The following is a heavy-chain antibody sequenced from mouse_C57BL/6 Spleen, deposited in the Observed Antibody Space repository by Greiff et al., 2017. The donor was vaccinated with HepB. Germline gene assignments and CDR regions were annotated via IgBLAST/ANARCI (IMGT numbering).Heavy chain of an antibody. Sequence: QVQLQQSGPELVKPGASVKISCKASGYAFSSSWMNWVKQRPGKGLEWIGRIYPGDGDTNYNGKFKGKATLTADKSSSTAYMQLSSLTSEDSAVYFCARRAYYGSSYGWYFDVWGTGTTVTVSS. CDR3: ARRAYYGSSYGWYFDV. J-gene: IGHJ1*03. CDR2: IYPGDGDT. CDR1: GYAFSSSW. V-gene: IGHV1-82*01. D-gene: IGHD1-1*01.